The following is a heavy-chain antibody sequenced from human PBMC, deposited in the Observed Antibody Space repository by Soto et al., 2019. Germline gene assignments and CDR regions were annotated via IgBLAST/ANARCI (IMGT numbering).Heavy chain of an antibody. CDR2: ISHDGINK. CDR1: GFTFSSYA. CDR3: GRCTGTSCHLGSDY. J-gene: IGHJ4*02. V-gene: IGHV3-30-3*01. D-gene: IGHD2-2*01. Sequence: PGGSLRLSCAASGFTFSSYAMNWVRQAPGKGLEWVALISHDGINKYYADSVRGRFTISRDSSTNTLYLQMNSLRAADTAVYYCGRCTGTSCHLGSDYWGQGTLVTVSS.